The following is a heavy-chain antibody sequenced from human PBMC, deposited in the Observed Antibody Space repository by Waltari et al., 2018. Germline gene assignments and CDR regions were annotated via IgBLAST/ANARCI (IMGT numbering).Heavy chain of an antibody. V-gene: IGHV3-9*01. Sequence: EVQLVESGGGLVQPGRSLRLSCAASGFTFDDYAMHWVRHAPGKGMEWVSGISWNSGSIGYADSVKGRFTISRDNAKNSLYLQMNSLRAEDTALYYCAKAWGSGSYLYYFDYWGQGTLVTVSS. D-gene: IGHD3-10*01. CDR2: ISWNSGSI. J-gene: IGHJ4*02. CDR1: GFTFDDYA. CDR3: AKAWGSGSYLYYFDY.